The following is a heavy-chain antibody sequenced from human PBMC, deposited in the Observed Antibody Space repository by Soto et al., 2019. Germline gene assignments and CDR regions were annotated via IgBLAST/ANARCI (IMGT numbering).Heavy chain of an antibody. Sequence: VGSLRLSCAASGFTFGSYAMSWVRQAPGRGLEWVSSMNGGGGSTYYAESVQGRFTISRDNSKNTLYLQMNSLRVEDTAVYYCAKDLLPPETYYYDSSGPNWFDPWGQGTLVTVSS. CDR1: GFTFGSYA. CDR3: AKDLLPPETYYYDSSGPNWFDP. J-gene: IGHJ5*02. D-gene: IGHD3-22*01. CDR2: MNGGGGST. V-gene: IGHV3-23*01.